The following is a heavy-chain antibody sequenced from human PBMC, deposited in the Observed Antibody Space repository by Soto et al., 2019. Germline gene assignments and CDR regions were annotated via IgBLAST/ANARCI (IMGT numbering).Heavy chain of an antibody. Sequence: GGSLRLSCAVSGFTFRSSPMSWVRRAPGKGLEWVSGINGGDDSEHYVDSVRGRFTIIRDNSKNLLLLQMNSLRVEDTAIYYCTKDSHWRIISPTHDHWGQAPQVTVSS. CDR2: INGGDDSE. CDR3: TKDSHWRIISPTHDH. CDR1: GFTFRSSP. V-gene: IGHV3-23*01. J-gene: IGHJ4*02.